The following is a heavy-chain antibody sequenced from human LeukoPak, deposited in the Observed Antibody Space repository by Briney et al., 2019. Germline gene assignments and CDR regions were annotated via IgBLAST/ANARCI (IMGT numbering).Heavy chain of an antibody. J-gene: IGHJ5*02. V-gene: IGHV1-8*01. Sequence: ASVKVSCKASGYTFTSYDINWVRQATGQGLEWMGWMNPNSGNTGYAQKFQGRVTMTRNTSISTAYMELSSLRSEDTAVYYCARGLRYRGFGELSWLDPWGQGTLVTVSS. CDR1: GYTFTSYD. CDR3: ARGLRYRGFGELSWLDP. CDR2: MNPNSGNT. D-gene: IGHD3-10*01.